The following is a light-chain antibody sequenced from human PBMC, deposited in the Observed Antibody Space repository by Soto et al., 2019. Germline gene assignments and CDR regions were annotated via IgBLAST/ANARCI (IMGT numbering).Light chain of an antibody. CDR1: QSISTY. CDR2: STS. Sequence: DIQMTQSPSSLSASVGDRVTITCRASQSISTYLNWYQQRPGKTPKLLIYSTSNLQSGVPSRFSGSGSGTDFTLTISSLQPEDFATYYCQQSYKTSWTFGQGTKVEMK. CDR3: QQSYKTSWT. V-gene: IGKV1-39*01. J-gene: IGKJ1*01.